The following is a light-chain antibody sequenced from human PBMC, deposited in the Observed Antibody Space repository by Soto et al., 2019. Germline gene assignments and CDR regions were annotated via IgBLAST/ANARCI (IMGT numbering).Light chain of an antibody. CDR2: GAS. CDR3: QQYATYSPEWT. V-gene: IGKV1-5*01. Sequence: DIQMTQSPSTLSVSVGHSVTATCRSSQSIGTWLAWYQQKPGTAPKLLIDGASSLETGVSSRFSGSGSGTKFTLTITSLHPDDFATYYCQQYATYSPEWTFGQGTKVDI. J-gene: IGKJ1*01. CDR1: QSIGTW.